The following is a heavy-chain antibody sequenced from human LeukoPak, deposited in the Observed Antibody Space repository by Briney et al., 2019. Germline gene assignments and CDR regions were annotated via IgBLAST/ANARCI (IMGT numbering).Heavy chain of an antibody. D-gene: IGHD2-15*01. CDR3: AKDTGGRWPFDY. Sequence: GGSLKLSCVASGLTFSNYAMSWVRQAPGKGLEWVATLSGSGTSTYIADSVKGRFTISRDNSKNTLFLQMSRLRAEDTAMYHCAKDTGGRWPFDYWGQGTLVTVSS. J-gene: IGHJ4*02. CDR1: GLTFSNYA. V-gene: IGHV3-23*01. CDR2: LSGSGTST.